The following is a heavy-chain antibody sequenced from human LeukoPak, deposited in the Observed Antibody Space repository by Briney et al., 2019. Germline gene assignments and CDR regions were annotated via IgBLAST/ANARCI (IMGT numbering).Heavy chain of an antibody. V-gene: IGHV3-23*01. D-gene: IGHD6-19*01. Sequence: PGGSLRLSCAASGFTFSTYAITWVRQCPGKGLEWFSAIRPDGDRTDYANSVRGRFTISRDNSKDTVYLQINGLRVEDTAVYYCAREQSGTRGWYTVDYWGQGTLVTVSS. CDR3: AREQSGTRGWYTVDY. J-gene: IGHJ4*02. CDR2: IRPDGDRT. CDR1: GFTFSTYA.